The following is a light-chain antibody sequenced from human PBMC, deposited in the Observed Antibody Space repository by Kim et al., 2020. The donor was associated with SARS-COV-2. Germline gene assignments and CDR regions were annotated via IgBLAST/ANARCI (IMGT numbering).Light chain of an antibody. CDR2: GAS. CDR1: QSVTSTY. CDR3: QQYGNSPPAWA. Sequence: EIVLAQSPGTLSLSPGERATLSCRASQSVTSTYLAWYQQKPGQAPRLLIYGASSRATGIPDRFSGRGSGTDFTLTISRLEPEDFAVYYCQQYGNSPPAWAFGQGTKVDIK. V-gene: IGKV3-20*01. J-gene: IGKJ1*01.